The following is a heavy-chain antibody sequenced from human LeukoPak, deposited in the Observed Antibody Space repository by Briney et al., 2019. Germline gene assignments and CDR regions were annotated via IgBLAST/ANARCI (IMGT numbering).Heavy chain of an antibody. CDR1: GFTFSVYP. D-gene: IGHD5-18*01. CDR3: AREGGGRYSYDY. Sequence: GGSLRLSCVASGFTFSVYPVHWVRQTPEKGLKWVSSISSTGTYIYYADSVKGRFTISRDNAKSSLYLQMNSLRAEDTAVYYCAREGGGRYSYDYWGQGTLVTVSS. J-gene: IGHJ4*02. CDR2: ISSTGTYI. V-gene: IGHV3-21*01.